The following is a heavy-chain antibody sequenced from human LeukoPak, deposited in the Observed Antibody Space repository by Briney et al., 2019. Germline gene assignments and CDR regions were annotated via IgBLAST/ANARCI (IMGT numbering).Heavy chain of an antibody. Sequence: GGSLRLSCVASGFTFSSYSMNWVRQAPGKGLEWVSSISSSSSYIYYADSVKGRFTVSRDNAKNSLYLQMKSLRAEDTAVYYCAGGYCSSTSCYSGHYYYYMDVWGKGTTVTVSS. J-gene: IGHJ6*03. CDR3: AGGYCSSTSCYSGHYYYYMDV. CDR1: GFTFSSYS. D-gene: IGHD2-2*02. V-gene: IGHV3-21*01. CDR2: ISSSSSYI.